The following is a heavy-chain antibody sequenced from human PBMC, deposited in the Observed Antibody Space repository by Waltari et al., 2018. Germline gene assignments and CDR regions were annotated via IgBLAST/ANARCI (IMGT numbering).Heavy chain of an antibody. Sequence: QVQLVQSGAEVKKPGASVKVSCKASGYTFTGYYMHWVRQAPGQGLEWMGWINPNSGGTNYAQKFQGRVTMTRDTSISTAYMELSRLRSDDTAVYYCARDWGIAADPGYYFDYWGQGTLVTVSS. CDR3: ARDWGIAADPGYYFDY. D-gene: IGHD6-13*01. J-gene: IGHJ4*02. CDR2: INPNSGGT. V-gene: IGHV1-2*02. CDR1: GYTFTGYY.